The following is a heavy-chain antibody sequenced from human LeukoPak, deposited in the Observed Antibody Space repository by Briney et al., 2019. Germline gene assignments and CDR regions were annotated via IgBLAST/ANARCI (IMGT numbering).Heavy chain of an antibody. CDR3: ARRRTNYYYHYGMDV. Sequence: GGSLRLSCAASGFTFKDYWMHWVRQAPGKGLVWVSRIKSDGSSTSYADSVKGRFTITRDNAKNTLYLQMKSLRAEDSGVYYCARRRTNYYYHYGMDVWGQGTTVTVSS. J-gene: IGHJ6*02. V-gene: IGHV3-74*01. CDR2: IKSDGSST. CDR1: GFTFKDYW.